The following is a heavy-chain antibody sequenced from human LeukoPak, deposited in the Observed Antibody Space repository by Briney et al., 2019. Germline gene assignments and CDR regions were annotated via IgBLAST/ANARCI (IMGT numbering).Heavy chain of an antibody. Sequence: SETLSLTCAVYGGSFSGYYWSWIRQPPGKGLEWIGEINHSGSTNYNPSLKSRVTISVDTSKNQFSLKLSSVTAADTAVYYCARGKLGTTGYYFDYWGQGTLVTASS. V-gene: IGHV4-34*01. J-gene: IGHJ4*02. CDR2: INHSGST. CDR1: GGSFSGYY. D-gene: IGHD1-14*01. CDR3: ARGKLGTTGYYFDY.